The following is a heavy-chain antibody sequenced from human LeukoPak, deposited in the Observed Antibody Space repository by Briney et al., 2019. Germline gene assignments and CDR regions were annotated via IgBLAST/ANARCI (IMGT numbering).Heavy chain of an antibody. D-gene: IGHD6-13*01. CDR3: ATWVENPTLSSSSWFLYFDY. Sequence: PGGSLRLSCAASGFTFRNYAMSWVRQAPGKGLEWVSAISGSGGSTYYADSVKGRFTISRDNSKNTLYLQMNSLRAEDTAVYYCATWVENPTLSSSSWFLYFDYWGQGTLVTVSS. J-gene: IGHJ4*02. CDR2: ISGSGGST. V-gene: IGHV3-23*01. CDR1: GFTFRNYA.